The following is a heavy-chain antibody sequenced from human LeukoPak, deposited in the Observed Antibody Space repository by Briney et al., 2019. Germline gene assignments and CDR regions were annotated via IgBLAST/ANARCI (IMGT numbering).Heavy chain of an antibody. V-gene: IGHV3-30*18. CDR1: GFTFSSYG. CDR2: ISYDGSNK. D-gene: IGHD4-17*01. Sequence: GGSLRLSCAASGFTFSSYGMHWVRQAPGKGLEWVAVISYDGSNKYYADSVEGRFTISRDNSKNTLYLQMNSLRAEDTAVYYCAKTHSYPNYGDLYYYCGMDVWGQGTTVTVSS. CDR3: AKTHSYPNYGDLYYYCGMDV. J-gene: IGHJ6*02.